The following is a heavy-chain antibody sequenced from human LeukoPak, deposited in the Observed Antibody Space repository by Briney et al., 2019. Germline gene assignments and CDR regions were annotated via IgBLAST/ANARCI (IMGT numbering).Heavy chain of an antibody. CDR3: ARAYCSSTSCYVDY. CDR1: GYTFTSYG. Sequence: ASVKFSCKASGYTFTSYGISWVRQAPGQGLEWMGWISAYNGNTNYAQKLQGRVTMTTDTSTSTAYMELRSLRSDDTAVYYCARAYCSSTSCYVDYWGQGTLVTVSS. D-gene: IGHD2-2*01. V-gene: IGHV1-18*01. J-gene: IGHJ4*02. CDR2: ISAYNGNT.